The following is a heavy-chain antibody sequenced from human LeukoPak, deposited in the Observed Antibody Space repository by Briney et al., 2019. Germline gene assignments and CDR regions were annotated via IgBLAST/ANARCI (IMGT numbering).Heavy chain of an antibody. CDR1: GFTFSSYA. J-gene: IGHJ5*02. D-gene: IGHD6-13*01. CDR2: ISGGGVTT. Sequence: PGGSLRLSCAASGFTFSSYAMSWVRHAPGKGLEWVSTISGGGVTTYYADSVKGRLTISRDNSKNTVSLQMNSLRDDDTAVYFCARESPVAAVGRSWFDPWGQGTLVTVSS. CDR3: ARESPVAAVGRSWFDP. V-gene: IGHV3-23*01.